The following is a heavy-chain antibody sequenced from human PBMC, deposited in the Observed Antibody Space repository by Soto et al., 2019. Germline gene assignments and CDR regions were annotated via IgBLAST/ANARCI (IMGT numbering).Heavy chain of an antibody. J-gene: IGHJ6*02. CDR2: ISYDGSNK. V-gene: IGHV3-30*18. Sequence: QVQLVESGGGVVQPGRSLRLSCAASGFIFSSYGMHWVRQAPGKGLEWVAVISYDGSNKYYADSVKGRFTISRDNSKNTLYLQMNSLRAEDTAVYYCAKAASSGWYPPLTTEYYYGMDVWGQGTTVTVSS. CDR3: AKAASSGWYPPLTTEYYYGMDV. D-gene: IGHD6-19*01. CDR1: GFIFSSYG.